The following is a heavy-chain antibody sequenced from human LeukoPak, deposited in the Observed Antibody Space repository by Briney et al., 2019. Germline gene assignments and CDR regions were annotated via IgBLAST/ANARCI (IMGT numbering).Heavy chain of an antibody. CDR3: ARHKMGTTRLYYFDY. V-gene: IGHV4-39*01. J-gene: IGHJ4*02. CDR2: ISYSGTT. D-gene: IGHD1-26*01. CDR1: GGSISSSYYY. Sequence: PSETLSLTCTVSGGSISSSYYYWGWIRQPPGKGLEWIWTISYSGTTYYNPSLESRVTITVDTSRNQFSLKLTSVTAADTAVYYCARHKMGTTRLYYFDYWGQGTLVTVSS.